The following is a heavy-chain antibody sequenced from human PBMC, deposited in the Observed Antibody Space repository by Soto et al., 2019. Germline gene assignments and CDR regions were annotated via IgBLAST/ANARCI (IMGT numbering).Heavy chain of an antibody. CDR1: GCSISSDY. CDR3: VRHYCDGGNCYQFDH. D-gene: IGHD2-15*01. J-gene: IGHJ4*02. CDR2: ISSRATT. V-gene: IGHV4-59*08. Sequence: AETPSITCTVCGCSISSDYCSWIRQSPGKGLEWIGVISSRATTNYNPSLKSRAIVSIDTSKNQFSLKLFSVTAADTAVYYCVRHYCDGGNCYQFDHWGQGTPVTVSS.